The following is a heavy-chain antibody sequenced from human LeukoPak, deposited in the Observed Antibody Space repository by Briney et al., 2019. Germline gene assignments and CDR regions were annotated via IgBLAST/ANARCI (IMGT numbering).Heavy chain of an antibody. V-gene: IGHV3-21*01. Sequence: GGSLRLFCAASGFTFSDYNMNWVRQAPGRGLEGVSSISRSSYYIYYTDSVKGRFTISRDNAKNSLYLQMNSLRAEDTAVYYCARDPPLVSGPVYYYYYMDVWGKGTTVTVSS. CDR3: ARDPPLVSGPVYYYYYMDV. CDR2: ISRSSYYI. J-gene: IGHJ6*03. D-gene: IGHD5/OR15-5a*01. CDR1: GFTFSDYN.